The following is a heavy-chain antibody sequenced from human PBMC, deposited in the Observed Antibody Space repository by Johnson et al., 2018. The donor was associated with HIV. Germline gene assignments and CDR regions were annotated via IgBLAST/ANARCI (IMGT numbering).Heavy chain of an antibody. V-gene: IGHV3-66*02. J-gene: IGHJ3*02. D-gene: IGHD6-6*01. CDR3: AREAEALSAFDM. CDR1: GFTVSSNY. Sequence: EVQLVESGGGLVQPGGSLRLSCAASGFTVSSNYMTWVRQAPGQGLEWVSVIYSGGSTYYADSVKGRFTISRDNSKNTLYLQMNSLRAEDTAAYYCAREAEALSAFDMWGQGTMVTVSS. CDR2: IYSGGST.